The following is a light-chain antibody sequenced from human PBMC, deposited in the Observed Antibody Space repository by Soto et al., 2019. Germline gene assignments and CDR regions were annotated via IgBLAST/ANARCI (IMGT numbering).Light chain of an antibody. CDR1: QSIRSNY. J-gene: IGKJ1*01. CDR3: QQLGT. CDR2: GAS. V-gene: IGKV3-20*01. Sequence: EIVLTQSPGTLYLSPGEGATLSCRASQSIRSNYLAWYQQKPGQAPRLLIYGASSRATGIPERFSGSGSGTDFTLNISRLEPEDFAVYYCQQLGTFGQGTKVEIK.